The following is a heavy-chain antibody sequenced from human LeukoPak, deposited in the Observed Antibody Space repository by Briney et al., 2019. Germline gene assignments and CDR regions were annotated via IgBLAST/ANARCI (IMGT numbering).Heavy chain of an antibody. V-gene: IGHV4-39*07. Sequence: RASETLSLTCTVSGVSIRSSYYYWGWIRQPPGKGLEWIGEINHSGSTNYNPSLKSRVTISVDTSKNQFSLKLSSVTAADTAVYYCARGQGYCSGGSCYYAYWGQGTLVTVSS. CDR2: INHSGST. CDR3: ARGQGYCSGGSCYYAY. CDR1: GVSIRSSYYY. D-gene: IGHD2-15*01. J-gene: IGHJ4*02.